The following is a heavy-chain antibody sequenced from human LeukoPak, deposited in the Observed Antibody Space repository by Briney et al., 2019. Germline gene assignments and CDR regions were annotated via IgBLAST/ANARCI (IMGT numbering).Heavy chain of an antibody. CDR2: ITGNNGNT. J-gene: IGHJ4*02. Sequence: ASVKVSCKTSGYTFSGYGISWVRQAPGQGLEWMGWITGNNGNTNYAPSLRGRVTMTTDTSTNTAYMELTSLKLDDTAVYYCARDQRNSGSYRFEYWGQGTLVTVSS. D-gene: IGHD1-26*01. V-gene: IGHV1-18*01. CDR3: ARDQRNSGSYRFEY. CDR1: GYTFSGYG.